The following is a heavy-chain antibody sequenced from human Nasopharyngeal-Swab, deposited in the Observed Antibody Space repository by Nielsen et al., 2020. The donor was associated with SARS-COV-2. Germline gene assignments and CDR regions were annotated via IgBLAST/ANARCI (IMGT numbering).Heavy chain of an antibody. CDR1: GFSLSTSGMW. D-gene: IGHD5-18*01. CDR2: IDWDDDK. V-gene: IGHV2-70*11. J-gene: IGHJ4*02. Sequence: SGPTLVKPTQTCTLTCTFSGFSLSTSGMWVSWIRQPPGKALEWLARIDWDDDKYYSTSLKTRLTISKDTSKNQVVLTMTNMDPVDTATYYCARGTAMVTAFDYWGQGTLVTVSS. CDR3: ARGTAMVTAFDY.